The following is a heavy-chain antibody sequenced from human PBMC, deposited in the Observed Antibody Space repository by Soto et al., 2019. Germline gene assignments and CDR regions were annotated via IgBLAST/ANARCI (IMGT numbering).Heavy chain of an antibody. CDR2: IVVGSGNT. Sequence: ASVKVSCKASGFTFTSSAVQWVRQARGQRLEWIGWIVVGSGNTNYAQKFQERVTITRDMSTSTAYMEPSSLRSEDTAVYYCAADRGEYFYYYYGMDVWGKGTTVTVSS. D-gene: IGHD2-2*01. J-gene: IGHJ6*04. CDR1: GFTFTSSA. V-gene: IGHV1-58*01. CDR3: AADRGEYFYYYYGMDV.